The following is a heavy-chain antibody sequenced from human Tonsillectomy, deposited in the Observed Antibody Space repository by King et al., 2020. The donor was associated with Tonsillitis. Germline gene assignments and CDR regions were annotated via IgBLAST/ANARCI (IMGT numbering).Heavy chain of an antibody. CDR2: ISAYNGNT. D-gene: IGHD6-13*01. Sequence: QLVQSGAEVKKPGASVKVSCKASGYTFTSYGISWVRQAPGQGLEWMGWISAYNGNTNYAQKLQGRVTMTTDTSTSTAYMELRSLRSDDTAVYYCARHLSRTTSSSWDWGGDYWGQGTLVTVSS. CDR1: GYTFTSYG. V-gene: IGHV1-18*01. J-gene: IGHJ4*02. CDR3: ARHLSRTTSSSWDWGGDY.